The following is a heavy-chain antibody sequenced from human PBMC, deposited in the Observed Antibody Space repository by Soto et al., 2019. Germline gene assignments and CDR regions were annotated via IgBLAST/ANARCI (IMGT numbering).Heavy chain of an antibody. CDR2: INPNSGGT. Sequence: ASVKVSCKASGYTFTGYYMHWVRQAPGQGLEWMGWINPNSGGTNYAQKFQGRVTMTRDKSISTAYMELSRLRSDDTAVYYCARGFLIAVPNYYYCGMDVWGQGTTVTVSS. V-gene: IGHV1-2*02. CDR3: ARGFLIAVPNYYYCGMDV. J-gene: IGHJ6*02. CDR1: GYTFTGYY. D-gene: IGHD6-19*01.